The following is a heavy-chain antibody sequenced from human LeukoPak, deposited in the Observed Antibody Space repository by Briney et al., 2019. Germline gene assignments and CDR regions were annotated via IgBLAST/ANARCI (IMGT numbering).Heavy chain of an antibody. D-gene: IGHD1-1*01. CDR2: VSDDGVAT. Sequence: PGGSLRLSCAASGFTFSNNAMTWVRQAPGKGLEWVSTVSDDGVATYYAGSVKGRFAISRDNSKDTVYLQMGSLRVEDTAVYYCAKTRMWNLRLDSWGQGTLVAVSS. CDR3: AKTRMWNLRLDS. CDR1: GFTFSNNA. V-gene: IGHV3-23*01. J-gene: IGHJ4*02.